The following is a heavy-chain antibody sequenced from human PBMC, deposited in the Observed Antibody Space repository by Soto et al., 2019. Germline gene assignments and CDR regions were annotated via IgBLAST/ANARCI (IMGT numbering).Heavy chain of an antibody. CDR1: GYTFTSYG. CDR3: ARAALGYSYDELDY. Sequence: QVQLVQSGAEVKKPGASVKVSCKASGYTFTSYGISWVRQAPGQGLEWMGWISAYNGNTNHAQKLQGRVTMTTDTTTSTADMELRSLRSDDTAVYYCARAALGYSYDELDYWGQGTLVTVSS. J-gene: IGHJ4*02. V-gene: IGHV1-18*01. D-gene: IGHD5-18*01. CDR2: ISAYNGNT.